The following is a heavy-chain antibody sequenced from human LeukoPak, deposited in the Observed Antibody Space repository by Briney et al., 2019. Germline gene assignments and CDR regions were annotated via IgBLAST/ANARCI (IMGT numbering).Heavy chain of an antibody. Sequence: ASVKVSCKASGGTFSSYAISWVRQAPGQGLEWMGRIIPMLGIANYAQKFQGRVTITADKSTSTAYMELSSLRSEDTAVYYCARGFHRLYGSGSYYNPEFDYWGQGTLVTVSS. CDR2: IIPMLGIA. CDR3: ARGFHRLYGSGSYYNPEFDY. J-gene: IGHJ4*02. V-gene: IGHV1-69*04. CDR1: GGTFSSYA. D-gene: IGHD3-10*01.